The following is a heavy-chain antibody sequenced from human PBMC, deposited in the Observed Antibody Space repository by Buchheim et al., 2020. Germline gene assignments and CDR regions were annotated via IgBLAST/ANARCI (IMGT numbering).Heavy chain of an antibody. V-gene: IGHV4-39*01. CDR3: ARLPTGWPNWFDP. CDR1: GASMSDNNFH. CDR2: IHHSGTT. D-gene: IGHD6-19*01. J-gene: IGHJ5*02. Sequence: QLQLQESGPGLVKPSETLSLSCIVSGASMSDNNFHWGWIRQPPGKGLEWIGKIHHSGTTEYNPSLSSRVSISVDTSSSRFSLTLTSVSATDTAIYYCARLPTGWPNWFDPWGQGT.